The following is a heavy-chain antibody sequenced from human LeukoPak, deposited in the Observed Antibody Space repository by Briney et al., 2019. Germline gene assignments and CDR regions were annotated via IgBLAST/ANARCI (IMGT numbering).Heavy chain of an antibody. V-gene: IGHV3-48*04. CDR2: ISGSGSVS. J-gene: IGHJ5*02. Sequence: GGSLRLSCAASGFTFSSYSMNWVRQAPGKGLEWISYISGSGSVSYYEDSVKGRFTISRDNAKNSLYLQMNSLRVEDTAVYYCARGWELDPWGQGTLVTVSS. CDR1: GFTFSSYS. D-gene: IGHD1-26*01. CDR3: ARGWELDP.